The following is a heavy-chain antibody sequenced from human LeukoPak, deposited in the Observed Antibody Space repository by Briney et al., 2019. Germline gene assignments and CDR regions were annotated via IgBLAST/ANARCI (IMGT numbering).Heavy chain of an antibody. J-gene: IGHJ5*02. Sequence: ASVKVSCKAFGYTFTSNYMHWVRQAPGQGPEWMGVISPSGGSTTYAQKFQGRVTLTRDMSTSTDYLELSSLRSEDTAVYYCARDPRQWLRNWFDPWGQGTLVTVSS. CDR2: ISPSGGST. CDR3: ARDPRQWLRNWFDP. D-gene: IGHD6-19*01. CDR1: GYTFTSNY. V-gene: IGHV1-46*01.